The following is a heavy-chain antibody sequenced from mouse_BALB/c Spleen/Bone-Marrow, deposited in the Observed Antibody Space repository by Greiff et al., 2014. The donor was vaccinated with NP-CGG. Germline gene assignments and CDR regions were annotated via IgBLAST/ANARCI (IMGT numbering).Heavy chain of an antibody. V-gene: IGHV5-6-4*01. Sequence: DVHLVESGGGLVKPGGSLKLSCAASGFTFSSYTMSWVRQTPEKRLEWVATISRGGGYTYYPDSVEGRFTISRDNAKNTLYLQMSSLKSEDTAMYYCTRDLYDGYSYYAMDYWGQGTSVTVSS. J-gene: IGHJ4*01. CDR2: ISRGGGYT. CDR1: GFTFSSYT. D-gene: IGHD2-3*01. CDR3: TRDLYDGYSYYAMDY.